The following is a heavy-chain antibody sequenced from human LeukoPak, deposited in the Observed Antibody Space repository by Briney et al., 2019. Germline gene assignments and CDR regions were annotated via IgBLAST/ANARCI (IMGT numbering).Heavy chain of an antibody. CDR3: ARHVDEPRPEGNSRLEWFDP. Sequence: SETLSLTCAISGGSISSSNWWSCVRPPPGKGLEWVGEIHNSGSTNYSPCRKSRVTISVDKSKNLFSLKVTSVTAADTAVDYGARHVDEPRPEGNSRLEWFDPWGQGTLVTVSS. CDR2: IHNSGST. CDR1: GGSISSSNW. D-gene: IGHD1-1*01. V-gene: IGHV4-4*02. J-gene: IGHJ5*02.